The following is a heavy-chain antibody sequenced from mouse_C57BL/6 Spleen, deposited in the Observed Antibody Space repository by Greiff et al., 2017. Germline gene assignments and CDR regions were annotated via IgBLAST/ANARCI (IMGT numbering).Heavy chain of an antibody. J-gene: IGHJ1*03. CDR2: IWSDGST. D-gene: IGHD1-1*01. CDR3: ARHRDYGSSYDWYFDV. CDR1: GFSFTSYG. Sequence: VKLQESGPGLVAPSQSLSITCTVSGFSFTSYGVHWVRQPPGKGLEWLVVIWSDGSTTYNSALKSRLSISKDNSKSQVFLKMNSLQTDDTAMYYCARHRDYGSSYDWYFDVWGTGTTVTVSS. V-gene: IGHV2-6-1*01.